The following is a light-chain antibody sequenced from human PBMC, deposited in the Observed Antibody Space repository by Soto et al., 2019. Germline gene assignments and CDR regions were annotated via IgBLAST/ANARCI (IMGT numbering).Light chain of an antibody. CDR3: LQSYSAPYT. V-gene: IGKV1-39*01. CDR1: QSIYSS. CDR2: AAS. Sequence: DIPMTQSPSSLSASVGDRVTITCRASQSIYSSLNWYHQKPGKAPKLLIYAASNLQSGVPSRFSGSGSGTDFTLSISSLQPEDFATYYCLQSYSAPYTFGQGTKLEI. J-gene: IGKJ2*01.